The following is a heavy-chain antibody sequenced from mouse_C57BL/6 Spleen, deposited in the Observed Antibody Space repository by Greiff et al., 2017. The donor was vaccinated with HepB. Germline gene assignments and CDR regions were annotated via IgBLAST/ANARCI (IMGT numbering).Heavy chain of an antibody. Sequence: QVQLQQSGPELVQPGASVKISCKASGYAFRSSWMNWVKHRPGKGLEWIGRIYPGDGDTNYNGKFKGKATLTADKSSSTAYMQLSSLTSDDSAVYFYALGYYSNPFGCWAEVTPLSISS. CDR1: GYAFRSSW. J-gene: IGHJ2*01. CDR2: IYPGDGDT. V-gene: IGHV1-82*01. CDR3: ALGYYSNPFGC. D-gene: IGHD2-1*01.